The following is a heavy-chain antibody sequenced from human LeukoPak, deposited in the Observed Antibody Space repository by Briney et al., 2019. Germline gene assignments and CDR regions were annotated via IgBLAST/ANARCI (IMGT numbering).Heavy chain of an antibody. CDR2: IYPGDSDT. J-gene: IGHJ6*03. D-gene: IGHD3-22*01. CDR1: GYSFTSYW. V-gene: IGHV5-51*01. CDR3: ARNRLDSSGYKSDYYYMDV. Sequence: RGESLKISFKGSGYSFTSYWIGWVRQMPGKGLEWMGIIYPGDSDTRYSPSFQGQVTISADKSISTAYLQWSSLKASDTAMYYCARNRLDSSGYKSDYYYMDVWGKGTTVTVSS.